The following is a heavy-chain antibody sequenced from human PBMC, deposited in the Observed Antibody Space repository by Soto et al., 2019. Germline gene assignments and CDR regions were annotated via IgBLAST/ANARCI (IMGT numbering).Heavy chain of an antibody. Sequence: LRLSCAASGFTLSSYGMHWVRQAPGKGLEWVAVISYDGSNKYYADSVKGRFTISRDNSKNTLYLQMNSLRAEDTAVYYCAKNGDYPDYWGQGTLVTVSS. V-gene: IGHV3-30*18. CDR3: AKNGDYPDY. CDR1: GFTLSSYG. J-gene: IGHJ4*02. D-gene: IGHD2-8*01. CDR2: ISYDGSNK.